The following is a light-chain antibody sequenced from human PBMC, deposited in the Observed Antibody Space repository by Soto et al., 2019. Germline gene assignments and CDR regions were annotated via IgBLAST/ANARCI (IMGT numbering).Light chain of an antibody. J-gene: IGLJ2*01. Sequence: QSALTQPASVSGSPGQSITIYCTGTSRDFGGYNYVSWYHQHPGKAPKLMIYEVSNRPSGVSNRFSGSKSGKTASLTISGLQADDEGDYYCSSYTGRSTLLFGGGTKLTVL. CDR3: SSYTGRSTLL. V-gene: IGLV2-14*01. CDR2: EVS. CDR1: SRDFGGYNY.